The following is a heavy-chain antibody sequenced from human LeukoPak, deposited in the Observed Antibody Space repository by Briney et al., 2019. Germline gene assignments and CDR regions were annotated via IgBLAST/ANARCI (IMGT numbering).Heavy chain of an antibody. V-gene: IGHV3-11*01. CDR1: GFTFSDYY. Sequence: GGSLRLSCAASGFTFSDYYMSWIRQAPGKGLEWVSYISSSGSTIYYADSLKGRFTISRDNAKNSPYLQMNSLRAEDTAVYYCARDSGVFGGPRYYFDYWGQGTLVTVSS. CDR3: ARDSGVFGGPRYYFDY. CDR2: ISSSGSTI. J-gene: IGHJ4*02. D-gene: IGHD3-10*01.